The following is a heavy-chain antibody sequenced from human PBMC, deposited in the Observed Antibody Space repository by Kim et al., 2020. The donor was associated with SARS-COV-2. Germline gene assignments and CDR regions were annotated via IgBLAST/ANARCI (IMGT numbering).Heavy chain of an antibody. Sequence: ASVKVSCKASGYTFTSYGISWVRQAPGQGLEWMGWISAYNGNTNYAQKLQGRVTMTTDTSTSTAYMELRSLRSDDTAVYYCARGGSIVVVPAAIDYYYYGMDVWGQGTTVTVSS. CDR2: ISAYNGNT. D-gene: IGHD2-2*01. CDR3: ARGGSIVVVPAAIDYYYYGMDV. CDR1: GYTFTSYG. V-gene: IGHV1-18*01. J-gene: IGHJ6*02.